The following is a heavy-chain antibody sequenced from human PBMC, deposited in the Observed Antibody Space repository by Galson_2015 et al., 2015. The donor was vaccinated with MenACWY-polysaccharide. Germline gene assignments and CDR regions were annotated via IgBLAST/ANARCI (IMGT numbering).Heavy chain of an antibody. CDR1: GFAFSGYS. CDR3: VLYNWNDKGGALDI. J-gene: IGHJ3*02. D-gene: IGHD1-1*01. Sequence: SLRLSCAASGFAFSGYSLNWVRQTPGKGLEWVSYISASSSAIYYADSVKGRFTISRDNAKKSLYLQMNSLRDEDTAVYYCVLYNWNDKGGALDIWGRGTMVTVSS. CDR2: ISASSSAI. V-gene: IGHV3-48*02.